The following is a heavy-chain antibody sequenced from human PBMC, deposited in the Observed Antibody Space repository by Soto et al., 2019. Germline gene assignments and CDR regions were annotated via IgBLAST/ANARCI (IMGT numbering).Heavy chain of an antibody. CDR2: IYYSGST. V-gene: IGHV4-39*01. CDR3: ARLSPFYYYGSGSYSAFDY. J-gene: IGHJ4*02. Sequence: SETLSLTCTVSGGSISSGGYYWSWIRQHPGKGLEWIGYIYYSGSTYYNPSLKSRVTISVDTSKNQFSLKLSPVTAADTAVYYCARLSPFYYYGSGSYSAFDYWGQGTLVTVSS. CDR1: GGSISSGGYY. D-gene: IGHD3-10*01.